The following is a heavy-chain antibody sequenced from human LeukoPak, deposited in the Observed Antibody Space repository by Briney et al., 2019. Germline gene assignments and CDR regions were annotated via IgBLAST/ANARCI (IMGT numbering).Heavy chain of an antibody. CDR3: ARLVVVAANFRDNWFDP. D-gene: IGHD2-15*01. CDR2: IYYSGST. CDR1: GGSISSYY. V-gene: IGHV4-59*01. J-gene: IGHJ5*02. Sequence: SETLSLTCTDSGGSISSYYWSWIRQPPGKGLEWIGYIYYSGSTNYNPSLKSRVTISVDTSKNQFSLKLSSVTAADTAVYYCARLVVVAANFRDNWFDPWGQGTLVTVSS.